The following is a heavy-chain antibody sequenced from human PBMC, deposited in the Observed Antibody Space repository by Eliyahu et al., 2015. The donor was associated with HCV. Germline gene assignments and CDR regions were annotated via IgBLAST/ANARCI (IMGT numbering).Heavy chain of an antibody. CDR2: ISXTGSYI. V-gene: IGHV3-21*01. CDR1: GXPFISXT. CDR3: ARDPGDPLLNTYYFDY. Sequence: EVQLVESGGGLVKPGGSLRLSCAASGXPFISXTMNWVRQAPGKGLXWVSSISXTGSYIYYADSVKGRFTISRDNAKNSLYLQMNSLKAEDTAVFYCARDPGDPLLNTYYFDYWGQGTLVIVSS. J-gene: IGHJ4*02. D-gene: IGHD2-21*02.